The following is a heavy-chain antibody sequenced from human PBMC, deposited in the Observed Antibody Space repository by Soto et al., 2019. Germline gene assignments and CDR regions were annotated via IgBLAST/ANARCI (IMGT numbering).Heavy chain of an antibody. V-gene: IGHV1-2*02. J-gene: IGHJ5*02. CDR3: ATRVEVSNTVWFDT. Sequence: ASVKVSCKASRYTFIDYYIHWVRQAPGQGLEWMGWINPNTGVTNYAQKFQGRVTMTRDTSIGTAYMELSRLRPDDATLYYCATRVEVSNTVWFDTWGQGTLVTVSS. D-gene: IGHD4-17*01. CDR2: INPNTGVT. CDR1: RYTFIDYY.